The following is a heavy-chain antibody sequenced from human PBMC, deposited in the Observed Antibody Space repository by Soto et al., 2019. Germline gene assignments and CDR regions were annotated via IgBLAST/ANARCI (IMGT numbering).Heavy chain of an antibody. D-gene: IGHD6-13*01. J-gene: IGHJ4*02. CDR2: IYYSGST. V-gene: IGHV4-59*08. CDR3: ARGIAGAGKEGHYFDY. CDR1: GGSISSYY. Sequence: SETLSLTCTVSGGSISSYYWSWIRQPPGKGLEWIGYIYYSGSTNYNPSLKSRVTISVGTSKNQFSLKLSSVTAADTAVYYCARGIAGAGKEGHYFDYWGQGTLVTVSS.